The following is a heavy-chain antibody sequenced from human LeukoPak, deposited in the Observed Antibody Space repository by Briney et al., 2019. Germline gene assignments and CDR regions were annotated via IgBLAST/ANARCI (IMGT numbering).Heavy chain of an antibody. V-gene: IGHV4-59*08. CDR2: IYYSGST. CDR3: ARQRGSYGGYDHDAFNI. Sequence: SQTLSLICAVSGGSISTYYWSWIRQPPGKGLEWIGYIYYSGSTNYKPSLKSRVSISVDTAKNQFSLKLSSVTAADTAVYYCARQRGSYGGYDHDAFNIWGQGTMVTVSS. J-gene: IGHJ3*02. D-gene: IGHD5-12*01. CDR1: GGSISTYY.